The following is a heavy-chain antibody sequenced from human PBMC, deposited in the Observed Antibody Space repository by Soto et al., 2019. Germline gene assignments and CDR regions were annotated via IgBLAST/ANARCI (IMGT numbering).Heavy chain of an antibody. V-gene: IGHV2-5*02. CDR2: IYWDDDK. CDR1: GFSLSTSGVG. Sequence: QITLKESGPTLVKPTQTLTLTCTFSGFSLSTSGVGVGWIRQPPGKALEWLTLIYWDDDKRYRPSLKSRLTITTATSKTQGVLTTTNMDPVDTATYYCAHTKGAAVFYWGQGTLVIVSS. J-gene: IGHJ4*02. D-gene: IGHD6-13*01. CDR3: AHTKGAAVFY.